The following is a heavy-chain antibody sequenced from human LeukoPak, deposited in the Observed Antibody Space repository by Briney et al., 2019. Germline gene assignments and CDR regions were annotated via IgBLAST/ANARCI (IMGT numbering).Heavy chain of an antibody. CDR1: GFTFSSYA. CDR3: ARSLGYCSSTSCIGAFDI. J-gene: IGHJ3*02. D-gene: IGHD2-2*01. V-gene: IGHV3-48*04. CDR2: ISSSGSTI. Sequence: GGFLRLSCAASGFTFSSYAMSWVRQAPGKGLEWVSYISSSGSTIYYADSVKGRFTISRDNAKNSLYLQMNSLRAEDTAVYYCARSLGYCSSTSCIGAFDIWGQGTMVTVSS.